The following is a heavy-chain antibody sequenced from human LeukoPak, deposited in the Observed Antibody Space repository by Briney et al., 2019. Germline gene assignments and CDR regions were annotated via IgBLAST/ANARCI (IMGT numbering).Heavy chain of an antibody. CDR2: IYSGGST. CDR3: ASGTYYYGSGSYFR. CDR1: GFTVSSNY. V-gene: IGHV3-66*01. J-gene: IGHJ4*02. D-gene: IGHD3-10*01. Sequence: GGSLRLSCAASGFTVSSNYMSWVRQAPGKGLEWVSVIYSGGSTYYADSVKGRFTISRDNSKNTLYLQMNSLRAEDTAVYYCASGTYYYGSGSYFRWGQGTLVTVSS.